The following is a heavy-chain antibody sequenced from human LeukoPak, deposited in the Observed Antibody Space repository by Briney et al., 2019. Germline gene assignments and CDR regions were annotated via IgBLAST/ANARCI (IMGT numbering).Heavy chain of an antibody. Sequence: GSLRLSCAASGFTFSSYAMSWVRQAPGKGLEWVSAISGSGGSTYYADSVKGRFTISRDNSKNTLYLQMNSLRAEDTAVYYCATRSTTGTSYYYYYYCMDVWGQGTTVTVSS. CDR2: ISGSGGST. V-gene: IGHV3-23*01. J-gene: IGHJ6*02. CDR1: GFTFSSYA. CDR3: ATRSTTGTSYYYYYYCMDV. D-gene: IGHD1-1*01.